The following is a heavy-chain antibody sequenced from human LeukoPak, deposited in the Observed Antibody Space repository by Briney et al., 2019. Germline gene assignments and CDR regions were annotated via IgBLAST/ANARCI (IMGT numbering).Heavy chain of an antibody. CDR3: ARALGSGITKSGHDAFDM. CDR2: IYAGGNA. D-gene: IGHD6-19*01. CDR1: GFTVSSNY. J-gene: IGHJ3*02. V-gene: IGHV3-53*01. Sequence: GGSLRLSCAASGFTVSSNYMTWVRQAPGKGLQWVSVIYAGGNAYYADSVKGRFTISRDNSKNTVYLQMNSPRVGDTAIYYCARALGSGITKSGHDAFDMWGQGAMVTVSS.